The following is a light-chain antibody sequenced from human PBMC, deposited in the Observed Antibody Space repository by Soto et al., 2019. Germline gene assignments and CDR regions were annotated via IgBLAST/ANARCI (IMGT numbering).Light chain of an antibody. J-gene: IGLJ2*01. CDR1: SSNIGAGYD. CDR3: QSYESATGVV. Sequence: QSVLTQPPLVSGAPGQRVTISCTGSSSNIGAGYDVHWYQQLPGTAPKLLMYSNTNRPSGVPDRFSGSKSGTSASLAITGLQAEDEADYYCQSYESATGVVFGGGTKLTVL. V-gene: IGLV1-40*01. CDR2: SNT.